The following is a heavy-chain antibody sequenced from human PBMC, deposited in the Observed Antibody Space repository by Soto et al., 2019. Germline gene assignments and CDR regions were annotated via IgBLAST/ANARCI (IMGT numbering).Heavy chain of an antibody. D-gene: IGHD3-3*01. CDR3: THTYVTTIFGVPRPGYYFDF. CDR1: GFSFTTSGVG. J-gene: IGHJ4*01. CDR2: IYWNNDK. Sequence: SGPTLVNPTQTLTLTCTFSGFSFTTSGVGVVWIRQPPGKALAWLAIIYWNNDKRYSPSLKSRLTITKDTAESQVLLTMTNMDPVDTATYYCTHTYVTTIFGVPRPGYYFDFWGPVTLPTV. V-gene: IGHV2-5*01.